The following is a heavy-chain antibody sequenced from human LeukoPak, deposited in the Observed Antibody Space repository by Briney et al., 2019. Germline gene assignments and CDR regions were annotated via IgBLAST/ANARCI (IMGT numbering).Heavy chain of an antibody. D-gene: IGHD3-9*01. Sequence: AETLSLTCAVYGGSFRGYYWSWIRQPPGKGLEWIGEINHSGSTNYNPSLKSRVTISVDTSKNQFSLKLSSVTAADTAVYYCARKEYDILTGYYKGNYWGQGTLVTVSS. J-gene: IGHJ4*02. CDR3: ARKEYDILTGYYKGNY. CDR2: INHSGST. CDR1: GGSFRGYY. V-gene: IGHV4-34*01.